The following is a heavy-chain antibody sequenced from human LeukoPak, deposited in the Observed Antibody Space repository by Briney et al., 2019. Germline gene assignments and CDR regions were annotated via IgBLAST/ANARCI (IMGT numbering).Heavy chain of an antibody. CDR2: ISGDGGRT. CDR1: GFTFGNYA. CDR3: AKFSRTFDAFDT. J-gene: IGHJ3*02. D-gene: IGHD2/OR15-2a*01. Sequence: PGGSLRLSCAASGFTFGNYAMHWVRQAPGKGLDWVSLISGDGGRTFYADSVKGRFTISRDNSKNTLSLQMISLRTEDTAFYYCAKFSRTFDAFDTWGQGTRVTVSS. V-gene: IGHV3-43*02.